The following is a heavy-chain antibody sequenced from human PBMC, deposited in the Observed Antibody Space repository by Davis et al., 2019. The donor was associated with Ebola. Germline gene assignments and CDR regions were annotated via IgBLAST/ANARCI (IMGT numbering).Heavy chain of an antibody. CDR2: LSYDGSNT. CDR3: AKENTSGWPGRHGMDV. Sequence: GESLKISCAASGFTFSIYGMHWISHAPGKGLEGVAFLSYDGSNTFYADSVKGRFTISRDNSKNTMYLQMSSLRSEDTGVFYCAKENTSGWPGRHGMDVWGQGTTVTVSS. D-gene: IGHD3-22*01. CDR1: GFTFSIYG. J-gene: IGHJ6*02. V-gene: IGHV3-30*18.